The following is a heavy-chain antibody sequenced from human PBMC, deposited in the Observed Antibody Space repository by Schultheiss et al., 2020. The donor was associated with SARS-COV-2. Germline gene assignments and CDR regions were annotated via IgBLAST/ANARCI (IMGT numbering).Heavy chain of an antibody. J-gene: IGHJ4*02. CDR3: ARGGIVATRPLFDY. Sequence: ESLKISCAVYGGSFSGYYWSWIRQPPGKGLEWIGEINHSGSTNYNPSLKSRVTISVDTSKNQFSLKLSSVTAADTAVYYCARGGIVATRPLFDYWGQGTLVTVSS. V-gene: IGHV4-34*01. CDR2: INHSGST. CDR1: GGSFSGYY. D-gene: IGHD5-12*01.